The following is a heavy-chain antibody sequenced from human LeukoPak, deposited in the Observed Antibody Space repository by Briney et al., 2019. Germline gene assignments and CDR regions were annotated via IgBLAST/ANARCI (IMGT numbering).Heavy chain of an antibody. CDR2: VTDTGDGT. CDR1: GFTFSTYG. V-gene: IGHV3-23*01. CDR3: TKRVPYSSSSVYFDY. J-gene: IGHJ4*02. Sequence: GGSLRLSCAASGFTFSTYGMNWVRQAPGEGLEWVSAVTDTGDGTYYADSVKGRFTISRDNSKNTVYLQMHSLRVEDTAVYYCTKRVPYSSSSVYFDYWGQGTLVTVSS. D-gene: IGHD6-6*01.